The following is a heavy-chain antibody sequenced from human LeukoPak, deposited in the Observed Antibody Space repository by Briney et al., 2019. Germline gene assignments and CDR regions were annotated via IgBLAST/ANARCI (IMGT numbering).Heavy chain of an antibody. CDR2: ISWNSGSI. J-gene: IGHJ5*02. CDR1: GFTFDDYA. V-gene: IGHV3-9*01. Sequence: GGSLRLSCAASGFTFDDYAMHWVRQAPGKGLEWVSGISWNSGSIGYADSVKGRFTISRDNAKNSLYLQMNSLRAEDTALYYCAKAYSSGWYEDWFDPWGQRTLVTVSS. CDR3: AKAYSSGWYEDWFDP. D-gene: IGHD6-19*01.